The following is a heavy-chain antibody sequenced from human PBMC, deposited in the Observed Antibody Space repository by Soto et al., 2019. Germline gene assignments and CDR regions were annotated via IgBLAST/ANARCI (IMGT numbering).Heavy chain of an antibody. Sequence: VGSLRLSCAASGFTFTRYSMNWVRQAPGKGLEWVSTISSTTNYIYYADSMKGRFTVSRDNAKNSVYLEMNSLSAEDTAVYYCARESEDLTSNFDYWGQGTLVTVSS. J-gene: IGHJ4*02. V-gene: IGHV3-21*01. CDR3: ARESEDLTSNFDY. CDR1: GFTFTRYS. CDR2: ISSTTNYI.